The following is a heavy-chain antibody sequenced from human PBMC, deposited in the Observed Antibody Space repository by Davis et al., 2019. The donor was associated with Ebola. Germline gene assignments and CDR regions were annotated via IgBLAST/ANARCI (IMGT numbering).Heavy chain of an antibody. J-gene: IGHJ4*02. Sequence: GGSLRLSCAASGFTFSSYAMHWVRQAPGKGLEWVTVISYDGSNKYYADSVKGRFTISRDNAKNSLYLQMNSLRAEDAALYYCAKGGRGGNSFVDYWGQGTLVTVSS. V-gene: IGHV3-30-3*01. CDR1: GFTFSSYA. CDR3: AKGGRGGNSFVDY. D-gene: IGHD4-23*01. CDR2: ISYDGSNK.